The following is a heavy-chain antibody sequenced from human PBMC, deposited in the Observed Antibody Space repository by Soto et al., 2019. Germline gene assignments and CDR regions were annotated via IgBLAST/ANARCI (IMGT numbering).Heavy chain of an antibody. CDR3: AKDGVGGAGQLWLVRFPDV. Sequence: QVQLVDSGGGVVQPGGSLRLYCAASEFTFSTYGMHWVRQAPGKGLEWVAVISSDGSKQYYTDSVKGRFTISRDNSKNTLYLQMNSLRAEDTAIYYCAKDGVGGAGQLWLVRFPDVWGQGTQVTVSS. V-gene: IGHV3-30*18. D-gene: IGHD6-19*01. J-gene: IGHJ4*02. CDR1: EFTFSTYG. CDR2: ISSDGSKQ.